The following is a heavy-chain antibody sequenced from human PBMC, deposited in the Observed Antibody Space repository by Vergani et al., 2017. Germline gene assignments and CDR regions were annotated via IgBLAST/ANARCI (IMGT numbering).Heavy chain of an antibody. D-gene: IGHD1-1*01. CDR1: EYSFGNYW. CDR2: IYPADSDT. J-gene: IGHJ4*02. CDR3: ARHTTYTDS. Sequence: EVELVQSGPEMRKPGESLKISCKGSEYSFGNYWIGWVRQMPGKGLEWMGIIYPADSDTRYSPSFQGQVTISAAKSISTAFLQWDSLKASDTALYDCARHTTYTDSWGQGTLVTVSS. V-gene: IGHV5-51*01.